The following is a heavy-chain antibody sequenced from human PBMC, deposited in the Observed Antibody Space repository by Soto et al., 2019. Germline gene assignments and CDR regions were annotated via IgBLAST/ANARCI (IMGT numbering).Heavy chain of an antibody. D-gene: IGHD3-22*01. CDR3: ARMSYDSSGYYSNPLYYFDY. CDR1: GYSFTSYW. CDR2: IYPGDSDT. Sequence: GESLKISCKGSGYSFTSYWIGWVRQMPGKGLEWMGIIYPGDSDTRYSPSFQGQVTISADKSISTAYLQWSSLKASDTAMYYCARMSYDSSGYYSNPLYYFDYWGQGTLVTVSS. V-gene: IGHV5-51*01. J-gene: IGHJ4*02.